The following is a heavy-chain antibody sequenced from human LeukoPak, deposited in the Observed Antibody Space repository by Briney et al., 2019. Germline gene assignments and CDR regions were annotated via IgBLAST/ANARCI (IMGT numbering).Heavy chain of an antibody. D-gene: IGHD3-10*01. CDR2: TYYRSKWYN. CDR1: GDSVSSNSAA. CDR3: AREPGHYYGSGSLDY. J-gene: IGHJ4*02. V-gene: IGHV6-1*01. Sequence: SQTLSLTCAISGDSVSSNSAAWNWIRQSPSRGLEWLGRTYYRSKWYNDYAVSVKSLITINPDTSKNQFSLQLNSVTPGDTAVYYCAREPGHYYGSGSLDYWGQGTLVTVSS.